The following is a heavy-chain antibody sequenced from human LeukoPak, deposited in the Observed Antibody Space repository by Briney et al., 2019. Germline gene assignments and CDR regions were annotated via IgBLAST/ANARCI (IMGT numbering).Heavy chain of an antibody. CDR1: GYNFSTYW. Sequence: ESLKISCKGSGYNFSTYWLGWVRQMPGKGLEWMGSIYPGDSNTRYSPSFQGPVSISADKSNNTAYLQWSFLRASDSGVYFCARRARPDWFFDFWGRGTLVSVSS. D-gene: IGHD6-6*01. CDR2: IYPGDSNT. V-gene: IGHV5-51*01. CDR3: ARRARPDWFFDF. J-gene: IGHJ2*01.